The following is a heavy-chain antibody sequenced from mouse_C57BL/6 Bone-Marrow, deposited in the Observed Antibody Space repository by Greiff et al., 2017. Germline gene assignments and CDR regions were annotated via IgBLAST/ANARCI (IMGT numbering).Heavy chain of an antibody. CDR1: GYAINDYL. CDR3: AIGDSPFDY. J-gene: IGHJ2*01. D-gene: IGHD3-3*01. Sequence: QVQLQQSGAELVRPGTSVKLSCTASGYAINDYLIEWVKQRPGQGLEWIGVINPGSGGPNYTAKFKGKATLTAAKSSSTAYMQLSSQTSEDSAVYFCAIGDSPFDYWGQGTTLTVSS. V-gene: IGHV1-54*01. CDR2: INPGSGGP.